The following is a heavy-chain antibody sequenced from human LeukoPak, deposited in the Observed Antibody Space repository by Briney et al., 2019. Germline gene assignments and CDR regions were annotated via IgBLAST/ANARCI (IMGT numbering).Heavy chain of an antibody. J-gene: IGHJ4*02. Sequence: GSLRLSCAASGFTFGDYYMTWIRQAPGQGLEWVSYISGSGSNRYYADSVKGRFTISRDNAQNSLYLQMNSLRAEDSAVYYCAIGNYRALYWGQGTLVTVSS. CDR1: GFTFGDYY. D-gene: IGHD1-7*01. CDR3: AIGNYRALY. CDR2: ISGSGSNR. V-gene: IGHV3-11*01.